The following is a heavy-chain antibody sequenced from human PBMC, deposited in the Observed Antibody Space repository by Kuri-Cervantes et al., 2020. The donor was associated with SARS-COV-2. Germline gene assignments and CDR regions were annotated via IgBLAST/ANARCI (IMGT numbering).Heavy chain of an antibody. Sequence: GESLKISCAASGFTFSSYSMNWVRQAPGKGLEWVSYISSSSSTIYYADSVKGRFTISRDNAKNSLYLQMNSLRAEDTAVYYCARDAAVAVFDYWGRGTLVTVSS. CDR3: ARDAAVAVFDY. D-gene: IGHD6-19*01. J-gene: IGHJ4*02. V-gene: IGHV3-48*01. CDR2: ISSSSSTI. CDR1: GFTFSSYS.